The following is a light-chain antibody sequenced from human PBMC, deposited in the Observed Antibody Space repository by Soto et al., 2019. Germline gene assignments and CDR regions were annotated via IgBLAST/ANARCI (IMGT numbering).Light chain of an antibody. CDR1: QSVSSN. Sequence: EIVMTQSPATLSVSPGERATLSCRASQSVSSNLAWYQQKPGQAPRLLIYGASTRATGIPATFSGSRSGTEFTLTISSLQSEDFAVYYCQQYYNWPPGTFGQGTKLEIK. J-gene: IGKJ2*02. V-gene: IGKV3-15*01. CDR2: GAS. CDR3: QQYYNWPPGT.